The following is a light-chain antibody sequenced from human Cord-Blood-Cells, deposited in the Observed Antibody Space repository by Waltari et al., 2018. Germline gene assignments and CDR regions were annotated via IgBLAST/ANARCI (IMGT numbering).Light chain of an antibody. J-gene: IGLJ2*01. V-gene: IGLV2-14*01. CDR2: DVS. CDR3: SSYTSSSTVV. CDR1: SSDVGGYNY. Sequence: QSALTQPASVSGSPGQSITISCTGTSSDVGGYNYVSWYQQHPGKAPKLTIYDVSNRPAGVSNRFSGAKSGHTASLAISGLQAEDEADYYCSSYTSSSTVVFGGGTKLTVL.